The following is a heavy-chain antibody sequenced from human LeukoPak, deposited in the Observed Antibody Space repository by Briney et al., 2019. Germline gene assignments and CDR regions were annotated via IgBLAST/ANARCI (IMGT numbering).Heavy chain of an antibody. J-gene: IGHJ4*02. CDR3: ANLRGPYSGYDRYFDY. CDR1: GYTLTELS. V-gene: IGHV1-24*01. D-gene: IGHD5-12*01. Sequence: ASVKVSCKVSGYTLTELSMHWVRQAPGKGLEWMGGFDPEDGETIYAQKFQGRVTMTEDTSTDTAYMELSSLRSEDTAVYYCANLRGPYSGYDRYFDYWGQGTLVTVSS. CDR2: FDPEDGET.